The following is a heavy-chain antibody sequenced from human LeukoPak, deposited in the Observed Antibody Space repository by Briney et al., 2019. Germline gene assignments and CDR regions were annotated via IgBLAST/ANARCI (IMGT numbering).Heavy chain of an antibody. CDR2: MYYSGNT. CDR3: ARHLYYDSWSGYSNWFDP. V-gene: IGHV4-39*01. Sequence: SETLSLTCTVSGGSISSSTYYWGWIGQPPGKGLEWIGSMYYSGNTYYNPSLKSRVTISVDTSKNQFSLKLTSVTAADTAVYYCARHLYYDSWSGYSNWFDPWGQGTLVTVSS. J-gene: IGHJ5*02. D-gene: IGHD3-3*01. CDR1: GGSISSSTYY.